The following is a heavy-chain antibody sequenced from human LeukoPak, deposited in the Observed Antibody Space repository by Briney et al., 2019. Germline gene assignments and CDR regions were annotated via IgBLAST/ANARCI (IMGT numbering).Heavy chain of an antibody. D-gene: IGHD2-15*01. CDR1: GGSISSYY. J-gene: IGHJ4*02. CDR3: AGGLQYCSGGTCYPDFDY. CDR2: IYSRGST. V-gene: IGHV4-59*12. Sequence: SETLSLTCTVSGGSISSYYWSWIRQPPGKGLEWIAYIYSRGSTNYNPSLKSRVTMSVDTSKNQFSLKLSSVTAADTAVYYCAGGLQYCSGGTCYPDFDYWGQGTLVTVSS.